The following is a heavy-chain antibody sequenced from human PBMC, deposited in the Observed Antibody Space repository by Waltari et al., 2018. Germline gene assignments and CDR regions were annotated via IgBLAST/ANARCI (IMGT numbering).Heavy chain of an antibody. D-gene: IGHD3-16*02. CDR2: IDHSINT. CDR1: GGPLIGHS. V-gene: IGHV4-34*01. CDR3: ARAAPRGVVVPPYYMDV. J-gene: IGHJ6*04. Sequence: QVQLHQWGAGLVKPSETLSLRCAVSGGPLIGHSWSWIRQPPGKGLEWIGDIDHSINTTSNPSLECRLAMSVDSSRSGVFLKLTSGTAADTAVYYCARAAPRGVVVPPYYMDVWATGTTVTVSS.